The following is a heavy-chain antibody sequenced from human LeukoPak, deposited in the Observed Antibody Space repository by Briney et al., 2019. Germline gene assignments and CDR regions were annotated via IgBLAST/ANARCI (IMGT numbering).Heavy chain of an antibody. J-gene: IGHJ4*02. V-gene: IGHV3-23*01. CDR2: ISGSGGST. CDR3: AKGAVITMVRGVISAHFDY. CDR1: GFTFSSYA. Sequence: GGSLILSCAASGFTFSSYAMSWVRQSPGKRLEWVSAISGSGGSTYYADSVKGRFTISRDNSKNTLYLQMKSLRAEDTAVYYCAKGAVITMVRGVISAHFDYWGQGTLVTVYS. D-gene: IGHD3-10*01.